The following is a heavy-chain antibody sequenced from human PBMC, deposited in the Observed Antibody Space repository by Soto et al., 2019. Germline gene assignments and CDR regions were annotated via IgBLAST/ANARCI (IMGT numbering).Heavy chain of an antibody. Sequence: EVQLVESGGGLVKPGGSLRLSCAASGFTFSSYSMNWVRQAPGKGLEWVSSISSSSSYIYYADSVKGRFTISRDNAKNSLYLQMNSLRAEDTAVYYCARDLWDNYYFDYWGQGTLVTVSS. V-gene: IGHV3-21*01. CDR2: ISSSSSYI. J-gene: IGHJ4*02. CDR1: GFTFSSYS. CDR3: ARDLWDNYYFDY. D-gene: IGHD1-26*01.